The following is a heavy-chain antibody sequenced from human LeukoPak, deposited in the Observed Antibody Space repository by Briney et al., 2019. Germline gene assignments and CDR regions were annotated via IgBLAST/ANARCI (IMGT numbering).Heavy chain of an antibody. CDR1: GGSFSGYY. CDR3: ASSSPIDY. CDR2: INHSGST. D-gene: IGHD2-2*01. V-gene: IGHV4-34*01. J-gene: IGHJ4*02. Sequence: PSETLSLTCAVYGGSFSGYYWSWIPQPPGKGLEWIGEINHSGSTNYNPSLKSRVTISVDTSKNQFSLKLSSMTAADTAVYYCASSSPIDYWGQGTLVTVSS.